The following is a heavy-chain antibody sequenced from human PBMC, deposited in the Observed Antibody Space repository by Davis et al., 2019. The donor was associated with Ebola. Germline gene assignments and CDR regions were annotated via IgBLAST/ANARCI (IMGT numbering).Heavy chain of an antibody. CDR2: INPNSGAT. Sequence: ASVKVSCKASGYNFINYGISWVRQAPGQGLEWMGRINPNSGATNYAQKFQGRITMTRDTSISTAYMELSSLRSEDTAVYYCARDTFVVGATDDYWGQGTLVTVSS. CDR1: GYNFINYG. D-gene: IGHD1-26*01. J-gene: IGHJ4*02. V-gene: IGHV1-2*06. CDR3: ARDTFVVGATDDY.